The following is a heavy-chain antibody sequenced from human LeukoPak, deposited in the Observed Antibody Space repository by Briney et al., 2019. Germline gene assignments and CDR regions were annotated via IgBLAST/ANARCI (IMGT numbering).Heavy chain of an antibody. CDR2: IYSGGTT. D-gene: IGHD3-9*01. CDR3: ARDSDILASDAFDI. CDR1: GFTVSSNY. J-gene: IGHJ3*02. Sequence: GGSLRLSCAASGFTVSSNYMTWVRQAPGKGLEGVSVIYSGGTTYYADSVKGRFTISRDNSKNTLYLQMNTLRAEDTAVYYCARDSDILASDAFDIWGQGTMVTVSS. V-gene: IGHV3-66*01.